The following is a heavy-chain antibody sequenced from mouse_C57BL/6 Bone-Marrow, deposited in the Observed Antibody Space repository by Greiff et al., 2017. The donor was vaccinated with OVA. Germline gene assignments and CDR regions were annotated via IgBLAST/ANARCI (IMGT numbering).Heavy chain of an antibody. Sequence: VQLKESGGGLVKPGGSLKLSCAASGFTFSSYAMSWVRQTPEKRLEWVATISDGGSYTYYPDNVKGRFTISRDNAKNNLYLQMSHLKSEDTAMYYCARDRLRDYWGQGTSVTVSS. V-gene: IGHV5-4*01. CDR1: GFTFSSYA. CDR2: ISDGGSYT. J-gene: IGHJ4*01. CDR3: ARDRLRDY.